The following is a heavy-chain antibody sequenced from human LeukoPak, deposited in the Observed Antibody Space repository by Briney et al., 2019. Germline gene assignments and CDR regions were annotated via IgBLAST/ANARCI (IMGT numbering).Heavy chain of an antibody. D-gene: IGHD3-10*01. CDR1: GFTFSSYA. CDR3: AKDRMTYGSGSYFSPGPYYFDY. CDR2: ISGSGGST. J-gene: IGHJ4*02. V-gene: IGHV3-23*01. Sequence: PGGSLRLSCAASGFTFSSYAMSWVRQALGKGLEWVSAISGSGGSTYYADSVKGRFTISRDNSKNTLYLQMNSLRAEDTAVYYCAKDRMTYGSGSYFSPGPYYFDYWGQGTLVTVSS.